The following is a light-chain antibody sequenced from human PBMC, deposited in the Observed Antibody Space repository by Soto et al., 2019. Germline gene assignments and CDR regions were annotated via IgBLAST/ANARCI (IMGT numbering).Light chain of an antibody. CDR1: SSNIGRNT. V-gene: IGLV1-44*01. J-gene: IGLJ3*02. Sequence: QSVLTQPPSASGTPGQRVTISCSGSSSNIGRNTVNWYQQLPGTAPKLLIYNNNQRPSGVPDRFSGSKSGPSGSLAISGLQSEDEADYYCAAWDDSLNGPVFGGGTNLTVL. CDR2: NNN. CDR3: AAWDDSLNGPV.